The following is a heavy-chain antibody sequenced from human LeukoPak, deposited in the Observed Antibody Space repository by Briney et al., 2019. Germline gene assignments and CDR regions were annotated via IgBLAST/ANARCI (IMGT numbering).Heavy chain of an antibody. J-gene: IGHJ4*02. CDR3: ARDNRDYYGSGSYHDYFDY. V-gene: IGHV1-69*06. Sequence: ASAKVSCKASGGTFSSYAISWVRQAPGQGLEWMGGNIPIFGTANYAQKFQGRVTITADKSTSTAYMELSSLRSEDTAVYYCARDNRDYYGSGSYHDYFDYWGQGTLVTVSS. CDR2: NIPIFGTA. D-gene: IGHD3-10*01. CDR1: GGTFSSYA.